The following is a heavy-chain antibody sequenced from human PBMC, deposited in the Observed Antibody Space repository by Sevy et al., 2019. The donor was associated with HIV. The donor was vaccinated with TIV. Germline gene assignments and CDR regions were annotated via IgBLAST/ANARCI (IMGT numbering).Heavy chain of an antibody. V-gene: IGHV4-34*01. CDR2: INESGIT. D-gene: IGHD2-2*01. CDR3: ARSPPVVVVPGAASWFDP. J-gene: IGHJ5*02. Sequence: SETLSLTCAVHYGSFSGYYWNWIRQVPGKGLEWIGEINESGITYYNPSLKSRVTISVDTSKKQFSLKLNSVTAVDSAVYFCARSPPVVVVPGAASWFDPWGQGTLVTVSS. CDR1: YGSFSGYY.